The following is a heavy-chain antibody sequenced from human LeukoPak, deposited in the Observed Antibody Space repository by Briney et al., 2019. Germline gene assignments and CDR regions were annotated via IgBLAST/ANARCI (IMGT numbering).Heavy chain of an antibody. V-gene: IGHV3-7*01. J-gene: IGHJ4*02. Sequence: RGSLRLSCAASGFTFSSYWMSWVRQAPGKGLEWVANIKQDESEKYYVDSVKGRFTISRDNANNSLYLQMNSLRAEDTAVYYCARDKIEGPTKLDYWGQGILVTDSS. CDR3: ARDKIEGPTKLDY. CDR1: GFTFSSYW. D-gene: IGHD1-1*01. CDR2: IKQDESEK.